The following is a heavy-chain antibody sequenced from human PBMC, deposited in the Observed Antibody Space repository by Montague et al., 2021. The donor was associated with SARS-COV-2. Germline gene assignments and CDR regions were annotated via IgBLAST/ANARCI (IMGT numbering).Heavy chain of an antibody. CDR2: MYYSGST. J-gene: IGHJ4*02. V-gene: IGHV4-39*01. CDR3: ARQPRKYYYSGSYWDLGDY. D-gene: IGHD3-10*01. CDR1: GGSISSSTYY. Sequence: SETLSLTCTVSGGSISSSTYYWGWIRQPPGKVLEWIGSMYYSGSTYYNPSLKSRVTISVDTSKKQFYLKLSSVTAADTAVYYCARQPRKYYYSGSYWDLGDYWGQGTMVTVSS.